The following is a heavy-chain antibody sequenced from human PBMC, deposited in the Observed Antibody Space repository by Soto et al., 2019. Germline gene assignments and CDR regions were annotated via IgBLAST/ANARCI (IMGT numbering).Heavy chain of an antibody. CDR2: IYPVDSDI. Sequence: GESLKISCKGSGYSFSSYWIGWVRQMPGKGLEWMGIIYPVDSDIRYSPSFQGQVTISADRSISTAYLQWSGLKASDTAMYYCARGFGSGTYELCFDYWGQGTPVTVSS. CDR3: ARGFGSGTYELCFDY. D-gene: IGHD3-10*01. V-gene: IGHV5-51*01. CDR1: GYSFSSYW. J-gene: IGHJ4*02.